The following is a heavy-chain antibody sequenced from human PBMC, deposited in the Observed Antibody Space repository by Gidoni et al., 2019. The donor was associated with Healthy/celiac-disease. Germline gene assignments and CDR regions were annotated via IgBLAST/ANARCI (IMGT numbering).Heavy chain of an antibody. D-gene: IGHD3-16*01. CDR2: IYYSGST. J-gene: IGHJ3*02. CDR1: GGSISSYY. Sequence: QVQLQQSGPGLVKPSETLSLTCTVSGGSISSYYWSWIRQPPGKGLEWIGYIYYSGSTNYNPSLKSRVTISVDTSKIQFSLKLSSVTAADTAVYYCARDYEAGAFDIWGQGTMVTVSS. CDR3: ARDYEAGAFDI. V-gene: IGHV4-59*01.